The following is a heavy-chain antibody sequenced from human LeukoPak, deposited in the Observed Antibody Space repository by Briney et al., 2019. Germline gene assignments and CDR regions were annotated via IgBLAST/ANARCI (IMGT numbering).Heavy chain of an antibody. D-gene: IGHD1-26*01. CDR1: EFSFSIYE. V-gene: IGHV3-48*03. CDR2: ISSSGKSI. J-gene: IGHJ5*01. Sequence: GGSLRLSCAASEFSFSIYEMNWVRQTPGKGLEWLSYISSSGKSIYYADSVKGRFTISRDNAKNSVYLQMNSLRVEDTAVYYCAMGGSAASTNWFDSWGQGTLVTVSS. CDR3: AMGGSAASTNWFDS.